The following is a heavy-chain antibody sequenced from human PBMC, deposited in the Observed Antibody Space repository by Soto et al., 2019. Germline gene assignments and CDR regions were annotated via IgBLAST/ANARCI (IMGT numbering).Heavy chain of an antibody. CDR3: VSQASPYYYYGMDV. J-gene: IGHJ6*02. V-gene: IGHV4-39*01. CDR2: IYYSGST. CDR1: GGSISSSSYY. Sequence: SETLSLTCTVSGGSISSSSYYWGWIRQPPGKGLEWIGSIYYSGSTYYNPSLKSRVTISVDTSKNQFSLKLSSVTAADTAVYYCVSQASPYYYYGMDVWGQGTTVTVSS.